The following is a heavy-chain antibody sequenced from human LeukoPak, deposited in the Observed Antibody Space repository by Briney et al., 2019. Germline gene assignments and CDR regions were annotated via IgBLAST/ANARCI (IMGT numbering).Heavy chain of an antibody. CDR1: GGSIRSGGYY. Sequence: SETLSFTCTVSGGSIRSGGYYWSWIRQHPGKGLQWIGYIYDSGSTYYNPSLKSRVTMSVDTSKNQFSLYLHSVTAADTAVYYCARVGTAAGFYFDCWGQGTLVTVSS. V-gene: IGHV4-31*03. J-gene: IGHJ4*02. D-gene: IGHD6-13*01. CDR2: IYDSGST. CDR3: ARVGTAAGFYFDC.